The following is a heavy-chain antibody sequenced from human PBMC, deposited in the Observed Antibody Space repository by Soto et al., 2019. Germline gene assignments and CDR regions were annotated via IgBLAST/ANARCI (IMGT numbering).Heavy chain of an antibody. CDR3: ARDGWFGELPDYYYYGMDV. V-gene: IGHV3-33*01. CDR1: GFTFSSYG. Sequence: GGSLRLSCAASGFTFSSYGMHWVRQAPGKGLEWVAVIWYDGSNKYYADSVKGRFTISRDNSKNTLYLQMNSLRAEDTAVYYCARDGWFGELPDYYYYGMDVWGQGTTVTVSS. J-gene: IGHJ6*02. D-gene: IGHD3-10*01. CDR2: IWYDGSNK.